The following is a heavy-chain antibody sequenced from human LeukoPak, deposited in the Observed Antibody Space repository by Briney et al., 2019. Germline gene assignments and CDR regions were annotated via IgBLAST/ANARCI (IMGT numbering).Heavy chain of an antibody. CDR3: ARGRGIRNDGRPKVDYFDY. CDR1: GGSISSGGYY. CDR2: IYYSGST. J-gene: IGHJ4*02. V-gene: IGHV4-31*03. Sequence: PSQTLSLTCTVSGGSISSGGYYWSWIRQHPGKGLEWIGYIYYSGSTYYNPSLKSRVTIPVDTSKNQFSLKLSSVTAADTAVYYCARGRGIRNDGRPKVDYFDYWGRGTLVTVSS. D-gene: IGHD1-1*01.